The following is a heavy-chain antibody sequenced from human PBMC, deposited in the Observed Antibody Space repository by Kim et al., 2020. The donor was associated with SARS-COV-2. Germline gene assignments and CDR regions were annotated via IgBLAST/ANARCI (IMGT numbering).Heavy chain of an antibody. Sequence: SVKVSCKASGGTFSSYAISWVRQAPGQGLEWMGGIIPIFGTANYAQKFQGRVTITADESTSTAYMELSSLRSEDTAVYYCARGVVRGVISGRSPIRHYYGMDVWGQGTTVTVSS. J-gene: IGHJ6*02. CDR1: GGTFSSYA. CDR2: IIPIFGTA. V-gene: IGHV1-69*13. D-gene: IGHD3-10*01. CDR3: ARGVVRGVISGRSPIRHYYGMDV.